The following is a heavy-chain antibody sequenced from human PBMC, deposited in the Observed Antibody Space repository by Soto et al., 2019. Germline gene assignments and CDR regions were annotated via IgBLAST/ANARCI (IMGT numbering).Heavy chain of an antibody. Sequence: EVQLLESGGGLVQPGGSLRLSCAASGFTFSSYAMSWVRQAPGKXLXWVSAISGSGGSTYYADSVKGRFTISRDNSKNTLYLQMXXXRXXXXAVXXXXXXXXXXXXXXRYYWGQGTLVTVSS. CDR2: ISGSGGST. CDR1: GFTFSSYA. V-gene: IGHV3-23*01. CDR3: XXXXXXXXXXXRYY. J-gene: IGHJ4*02.